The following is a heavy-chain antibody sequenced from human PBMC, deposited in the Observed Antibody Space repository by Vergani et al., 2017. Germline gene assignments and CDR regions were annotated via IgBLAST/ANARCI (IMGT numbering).Heavy chain of an antibody. Sequence: QVQLVQSGAEVKKPGASVKVSCKASGYTFTSYGISWVRQAPGQGLEWMGWISAYNGNTNYAQKLQGRVTMTTDTSTSTAYMELRSLRSDDTAVYYCAREFPGIAAAGTVGHNWFDPWGQGTLVTVSS. V-gene: IGHV1-18*01. CDR3: AREFPGIAAAGTVGHNWFDP. CDR2: ISAYNGNT. J-gene: IGHJ5*02. D-gene: IGHD6-13*01. CDR1: GYTFTSYG.